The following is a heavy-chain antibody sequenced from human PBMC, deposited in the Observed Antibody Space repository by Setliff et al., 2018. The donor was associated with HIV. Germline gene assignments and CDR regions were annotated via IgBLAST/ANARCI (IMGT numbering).Heavy chain of an antibody. J-gene: IGHJ4*01. Sequence: ASVKVSCKASGYNFITFGINWVRQAPGQGLEWMGSISTYSGKTDYAEKFQGRLTMTMDTSTRTVFMELRSLTLDDTSVYYCARGSGPNIVVAASLDIWGQGTLVTVSS. CDR1: GYNFITFG. D-gene: IGHD6-19*01. CDR3: ARGSGPNIVVAASLDI. V-gene: IGHV1-18*01. CDR2: ISTYSGKT.